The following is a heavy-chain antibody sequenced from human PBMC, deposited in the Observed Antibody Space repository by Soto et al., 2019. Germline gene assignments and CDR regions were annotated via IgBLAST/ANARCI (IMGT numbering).Heavy chain of an antibody. CDR1: GGSFTYT. Sequence: SVKVSCKASGGSFTYTLSWVRQAPGQGLEWTGGIIPIFGTTNYAQKFQGRVTITADESTKTVYMELSNLRSEDTAVYYCARLHSHGTYGMDVWGQGTTVTVSS. CDR2: IIPIFGTT. CDR3: ARLHSHGTYGMDV. V-gene: IGHV1-69*13. J-gene: IGHJ6*02. D-gene: IGHD5-18*01.